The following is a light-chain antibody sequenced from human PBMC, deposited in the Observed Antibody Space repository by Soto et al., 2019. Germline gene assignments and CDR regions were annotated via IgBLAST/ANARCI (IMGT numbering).Light chain of an antibody. V-gene: IGLV7-46*01. CDR2: DTS. Sequence: QAVVTQEPSLTVSPGGTVTLTCGSSTGAVTSGHYPYWFQQKPGQAPRTLIYDTSNKDSWTPARFSGSLLGGKAALPLSGAQPDDDADYYCLLSHSAARVFGRGTTLTLL. CDR3: LLSHSAARV. J-gene: IGLJ2*01. CDR1: TGAVTSGHY.